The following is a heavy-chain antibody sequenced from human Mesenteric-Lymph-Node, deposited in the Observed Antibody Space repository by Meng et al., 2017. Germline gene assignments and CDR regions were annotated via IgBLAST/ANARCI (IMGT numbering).Heavy chain of an antibody. CDR3: ADLRPSGSFRRHGMDV. D-gene: IGHD3-10*01. CDR2: ISDSGGST. V-gene: IGHV3-23*01. Sequence: GESLKISCAASGFTFSSYAMTWVRQAPGKGLEWVSAISDSGGSTFYADSVKGRFTIARANSKNTLYLQMNSLRAEDTAVYYCADLRPSGSFRRHGMDVWGQGTTVTVSS. CDR1: GFTFSSYA. J-gene: IGHJ6*02.